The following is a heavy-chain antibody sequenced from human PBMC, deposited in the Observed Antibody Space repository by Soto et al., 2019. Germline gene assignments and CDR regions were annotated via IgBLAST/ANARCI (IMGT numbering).Heavy chain of an antibody. J-gene: IGHJ4*02. Sequence: QVQLVQSGAEVKKPGASVKVSCKASGFTFTNYGITWVRQAPGQGLEWMGWRSAYNVNTNYAQKFPGRLIMTTDTYKSTAYRELRKLRSDDTAGYYCSIVLMVRGIGNYFDYWGQGALVTVSS. V-gene: IGHV1-18*01. CDR2: RSAYNVNT. CDR3: SIVLMVRGIGNYFDY. D-gene: IGHD1-26*01. CDR1: GFTFTNYG.